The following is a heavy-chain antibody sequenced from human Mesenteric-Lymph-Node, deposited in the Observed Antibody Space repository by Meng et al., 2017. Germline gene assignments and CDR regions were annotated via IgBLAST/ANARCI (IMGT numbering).Heavy chain of an antibody. D-gene: IGHD3-3*01. J-gene: IGHJ4*02. Sequence: GGSLRLSCVASGFTFSEHYMDWVRQAPGRGLEWVARSRNKVNSYTTVYAASVKGRFTISRDDSNNLLYLQMNSLKTEDTAVYYCARANSDFWSGYYGPITTYYFDYWGQGTLVTVSS. CDR3: ARANSDFWSGYYGPITTYYFDY. CDR2: SRNKVNSYTT. V-gene: IGHV3-72*01. CDR1: GFTFSEHY.